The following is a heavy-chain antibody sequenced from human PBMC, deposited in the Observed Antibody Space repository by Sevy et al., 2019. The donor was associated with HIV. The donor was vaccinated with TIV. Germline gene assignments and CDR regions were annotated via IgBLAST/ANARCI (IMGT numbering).Heavy chain of an antibody. CDR3: AKEGVVAAPMSPPYYYYGMDV. D-gene: IGHD2-15*01. J-gene: IGHJ6*02. Sequence: GGSLRLSCEVSGFMFSSYRMHWVRQAPGKGLEWVAVISYDGENKYQADSVKGRFTISRDNSKNTLFLQINSLRHEDTAVYYCAKEGVVAAPMSPPYYYYGMDVWGQGTTVTVSS. CDR2: ISYDGENK. CDR1: GFMFSSYR. V-gene: IGHV3-30*18.